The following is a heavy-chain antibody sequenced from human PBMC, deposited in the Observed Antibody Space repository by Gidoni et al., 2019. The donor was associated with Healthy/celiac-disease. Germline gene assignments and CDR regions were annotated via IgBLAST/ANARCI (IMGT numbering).Heavy chain of an antibody. D-gene: IGHD5-18*01. CDR3: ARGDSYGFPPGY. J-gene: IGHJ4*02. V-gene: IGHV3-11*06. Sequence: QVQLVESGGRLVKPGGSLRLSCAASGFPLSHYYMSWIRQAPGKGLEWVSYISSSSSYTNYADSVKGRFTISRDNAKNSLYLQMNSLRAEDTAVYYCARGDSYGFPPGYWGQGTLVTVSS. CDR2: ISSSSSYT. CDR1: GFPLSHYY.